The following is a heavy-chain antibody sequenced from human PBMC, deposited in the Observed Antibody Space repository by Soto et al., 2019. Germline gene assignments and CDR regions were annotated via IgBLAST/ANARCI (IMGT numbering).Heavy chain of an antibody. CDR1: GGSISNYY. V-gene: IGHV4-59*01. J-gene: IGHJ4*02. D-gene: IGHD5-12*01. CDR2: IYYSGST. Sequence: SETLSLTCTVSGGSISNYYWSWIRQPPGKGLEWIGYIYYSGSTNYNPSLKSRVTISVDTSKNQFSLKLSSVTAADTAVYYCARGRDIVATITLDYWGQGTLVTVSS. CDR3: ARGRDIVATITLDY.